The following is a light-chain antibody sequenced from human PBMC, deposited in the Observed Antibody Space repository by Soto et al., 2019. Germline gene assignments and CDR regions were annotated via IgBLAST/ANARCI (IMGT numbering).Light chain of an antibody. CDR1: SSNIGAGYD. CDR2: GNT. J-gene: IGLJ2*01. Sequence: QSVLTQPPSVSGAPGQRVTISCTGSSSNIGAGYDVHWYQQVPRTAPKLLIYGNTNRPSGVPDRFSGSKSGTSASLAITGLQAEDEADYYCQSYDSSLGDSVFGGGTQLTVL. CDR3: QSYDSSLGDSV. V-gene: IGLV1-40*01.